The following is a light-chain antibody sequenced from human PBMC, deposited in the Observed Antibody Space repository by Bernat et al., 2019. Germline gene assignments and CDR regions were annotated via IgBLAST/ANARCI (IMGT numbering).Light chain of an antibody. CDR3: LQDYNYPLT. CDR2: AAS. CDR1: QGIRND. Sequence: AIQMTQSPSSLSASVGDRVTITCRASQGIRNDLGWYQQKPGKAPKLLIYAASSLQSGVPSRFSGSGSGTDFTRTISSLQPEEFATYYCLQDYNYPLTFGQGTKVEIK. V-gene: IGKV1-6*01. J-gene: IGKJ1*01.